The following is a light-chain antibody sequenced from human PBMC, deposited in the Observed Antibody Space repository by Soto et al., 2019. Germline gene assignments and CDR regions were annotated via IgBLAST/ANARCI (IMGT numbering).Light chain of an antibody. Sequence: EIVLTQSPGTLSLSPGERATLSCRASQSVSSSYLAWYQQKPGQAPRLLIYGATSRATGIPDRFSGSGSGTDFTLTISRLEPEDFAVYFCQQYGSSPVTFGQGTRLEIK. CDR2: GAT. CDR3: QQYGSSPVT. V-gene: IGKV3-20*01. CDR1: QSVSSSY. J-gene: IGKJ5*01.